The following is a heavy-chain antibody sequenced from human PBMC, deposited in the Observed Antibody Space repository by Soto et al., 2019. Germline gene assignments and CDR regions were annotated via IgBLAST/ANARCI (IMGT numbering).Heavy chain of an antibody. Sequence: SETLSLTCTVSGGSISSYYWSWIRQPPGKGLEWIGYIYYSGSTNYNPSLKSRVTISVDTSKNQFSLKLSSVTAADTAVYYCARYTDLDYGDNDPLFDYWGQGTLVTVSS. D-gene: IGHD4-17*01. CDR1: GGSISSYY. CDR2: IYYSGST. V-gene: IGHV4-59*01. CDR3: ARYTDLDYGDNDPLFDY. J-gene: IGHJ4*02.